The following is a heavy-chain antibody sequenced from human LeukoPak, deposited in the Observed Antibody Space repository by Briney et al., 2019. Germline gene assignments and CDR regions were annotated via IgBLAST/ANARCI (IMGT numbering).Heavy chain of an antibody. CDR1: RFTFSSYG. D-gene: IGHD6-13*01. J-gene: IGHJ4*02. V-gene: IGHV3-30*18. Sequence: GRSLRRSGEASRFTFSSYGMHRVRQAPGKGLEWVAVVSYDGSNKYYADSVEGRFTISRDNSKNTLYLQMNSLRAEDTAVYYCAKVSTYTTSWRYFDYWGQGTLVTVSS. CDR2: VSYDGSNK. CDR3: AKVSTYTTSWRYFDY.